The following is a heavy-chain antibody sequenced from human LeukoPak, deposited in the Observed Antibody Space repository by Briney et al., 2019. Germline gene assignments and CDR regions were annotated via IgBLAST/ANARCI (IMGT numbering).Heavy chain of an antibody. D-gene: IGHD1-26*01. CDR3: ARQGSVGATTFYAFDI. CDR2: IIPIFGTA. CDR1: GGTFSSYA. V-gene: IGHV1-69*13. Sequence: SVKVSCTASGGTFSSYAISWVRQAPGQGLEWMGGIIPIFGTANYAQKFQGRVTITADESTSTAYMELSSLRSEDTAVYYCARQGSVGATTFYAFDIWGQGTMVTVSS. J-gene: IGHJ3*02.